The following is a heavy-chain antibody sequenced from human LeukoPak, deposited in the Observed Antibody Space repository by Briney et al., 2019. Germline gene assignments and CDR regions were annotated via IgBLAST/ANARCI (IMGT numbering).Heavy chain of an antibody. CDR2: IYTSGST. CDR1: GGSISSYY. Sequence: SETLSLTCTVSGGSISSYYWSWIRQPAGKGLEWIGRIYTSGSTNYNPSLKSRVTISVDTSKNQFSLKLSSVTAADTAVYYCARDYGCSSTSCGDYWGQGTLVTVSS. J-gene: IGHJ4*02. V-gene: IGHV4-4*07. CDR3: ARDYGCSSTSCGDY. D-gene: IGHD2-2*01.